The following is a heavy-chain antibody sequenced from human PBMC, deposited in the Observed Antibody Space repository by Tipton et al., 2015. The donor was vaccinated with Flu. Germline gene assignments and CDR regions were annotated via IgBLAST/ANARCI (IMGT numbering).Heavy chain of an antibody. Sequence: SLRLSCAASGFTFNNYEFNWVRQAPGKGLEWLSFISRGGSTIYYAESVKGRFTISRDDAENSLYLQMNSLTVEDTALYFCARGKGLIKGRWPVDFWGQGTLVTVSS. CDR2: ISRGGSTI. J-gene: IGHJ4*02. CDR1: GFTFNNYE. V-gene: IGHV3-48*03. D-gene: IGHD5-24*01. CDR3: ARGKGLIKGRWPVDF.